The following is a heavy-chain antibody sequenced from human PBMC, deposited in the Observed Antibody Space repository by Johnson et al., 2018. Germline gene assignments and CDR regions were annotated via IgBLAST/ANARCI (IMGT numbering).Heavy chain of an antibody. Sequence: VQLVECGGGVVEPGRSLRLWCAASGFTLSSYVMHWVRQAPGKGLEWVAVISYDGNKQYYVDSVKGLFTISRDNSKNTLYPQMNSLRAEDTAVYSCARSGYDYAFDIWGQGTMVTVSS. CDR2: ISYDGNKQ. V-gene: IGHV3-30*03. CDR3: ARSGYDYAFDI. J-gene: IGHJ3*02. CDR1: GFTLSSYV. D-gene: IGHD5-12*01.